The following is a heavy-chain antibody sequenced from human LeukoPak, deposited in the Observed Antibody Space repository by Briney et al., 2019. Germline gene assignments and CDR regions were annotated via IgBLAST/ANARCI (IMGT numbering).Heavy chain of an antibody. V-gene: IGHV4-61*02. CDR3: ARAPTVVNWFDP. Sequence: SETLSLTCTVSGGSISSGSYYWSWIRQPAGKGLEWIGRIYTSGSTNYNPSLKSRVTISVDTSKNQFSLKLSSVTAADTAVYYCARAPTVVNWFDPWGQGTLVTVSS. CDR2: IYTSGST. CDR1: GGSISSGSYY. J-gene: IGHJ5*02. D-gene: IGHD4-23*01.